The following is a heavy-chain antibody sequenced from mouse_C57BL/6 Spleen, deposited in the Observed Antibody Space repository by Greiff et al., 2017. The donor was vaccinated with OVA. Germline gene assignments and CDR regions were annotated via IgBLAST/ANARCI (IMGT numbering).Heavy chain of an antibody. J-gene: IGHJ2*01. CDR1: GYTFTDYY. CDR2: INPNNGGT. V-gene: IGHV1-26*01. D-gene: IGHD1-1*01. Sequence: EVQLQQSGPELVKPGASVKISCKASGYTFTDYYMNWVKQSHGKSLEWIGDINPNNGGTSYNQKFKGKATLTVDKSSSTAYMELRSLTSEDSAVYYCARYTYYGSSPYYFDYWGQGTTLTVSS. CDR3: ARYTYYGSSPYYFDY.